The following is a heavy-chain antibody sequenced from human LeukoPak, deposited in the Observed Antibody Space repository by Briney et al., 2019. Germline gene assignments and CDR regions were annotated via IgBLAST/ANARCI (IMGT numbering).Heavy chain of an antibody. V-gene: IGHV3-11*01. J-gene: IGHJ3*02. CDR2: ISSSGSTI. D-gene: IGHD3-10*01. CDR3: ARVTWSWFGELFAFDI. Sequence: GGSLRLSCAASGFTFSDYYMSWIRQAPGKGLEWVSYISSSGSTIYYADSVKGRFTISRDNAKNSLYLQMNSLRAEDTAVYYCARVTWSWFGELFAFDIWGQGTMVTVSS. CDR1: GFTFSDYY.